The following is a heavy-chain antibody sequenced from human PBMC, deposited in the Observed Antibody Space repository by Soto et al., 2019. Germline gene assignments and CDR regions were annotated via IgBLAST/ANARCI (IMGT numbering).Heavy chain of an antibody. CDR3: AKYNPVVPAAMFDY. D-gene: IGHD2-2*01. V-gene: IGHV3-23*01. J-gene: IGHJ4*02. Sequence: HPGGSLRLSCAASGFTFSSYAMSWVRQAPGKGLEWVSAISGSGGSTYYADSVKGRFTISRDNSKNTLYLQMNSLRAEDTAVYYCAKYNPVVPAAMFDYWGQGTLVTAPQ. CDR1: GFTFSSYA. CDR2: ISGSGGST.